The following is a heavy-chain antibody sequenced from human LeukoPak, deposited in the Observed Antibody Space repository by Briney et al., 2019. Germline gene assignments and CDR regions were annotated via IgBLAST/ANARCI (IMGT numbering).Heavy chain of an antibody. V-gene: IGHV1-69*06. J-gene: IGHJ3*02. D-gene: IGHD3-22*01. CDR3: ARHYYEDAFDI. CDR1: GGTFSSYA. CDR2: IIPIFGTA. Sequence: SVKVSCKASGGTFSSYAISWVRQAPGQGLEWMGGIIPIFGTANYAQKFQGRATITADKSTSTAYMELSSLRSEDTAVYYCARHYYEDAFDIWGQGTMVTVSS.